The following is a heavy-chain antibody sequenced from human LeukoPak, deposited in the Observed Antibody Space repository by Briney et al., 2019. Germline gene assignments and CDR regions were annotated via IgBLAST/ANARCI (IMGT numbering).Heavy chain of an antibody. J-gene: IGHJ4*02. CDR1: GFTFSSYS. D-gene: IGHD3-3*01. Sequence: GGSLRLSCAASGFTFSSYSMNWVRQAPGKGLEWVSSISSSSSYIYYADSVKGRFTISRDNAKNSLYLQMNSLRAEDTAVYYCASGTDYDFWSGYPPSFDYWGQGTLVTVSS. CDR3: ASGTDYDFWSGYPPSFDY. CDR2: ISSSSSYI. V-gene: IGHV3-21*01.